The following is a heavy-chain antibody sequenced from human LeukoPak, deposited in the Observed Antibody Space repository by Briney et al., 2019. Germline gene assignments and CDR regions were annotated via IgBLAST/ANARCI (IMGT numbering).Heavy chain of an antibody. CDR3: ARGTAKYCSGGSCYSGTHFDY. V-gene: IGHV1-8*01. D-gene: IGHD2-15*01. J-gene: IGHJ4*02. CDR1: GYTFTSYD. CDR2: MNPNSGNT. Sequence: ASVKVSCKASGYTFTSYDINWVRQATGQGLKWMGWMNPNSGNTGYAQKFQGRVTMTRNTSISTAYMELSSLRSEDTAVYYCARGTAKYCSGGSCYSGTHFDYWGQGTLVTVSS.